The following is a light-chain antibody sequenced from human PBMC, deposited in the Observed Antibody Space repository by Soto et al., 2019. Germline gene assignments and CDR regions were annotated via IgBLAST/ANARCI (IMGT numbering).Light chain of an antibody. CDR2: DAS. CDR3: QQYESLPWT. CDR1: QSVSSY. V-gene: IGKV3-11*01. Sequence: EIVLTQSPATLSLSPGERATLSCRASQSVSSYLAWYQQKPGQAPRLLIYDASNRATGIPARFSGSGSGTDFTLTISSLEPEDFAVYYCQQYESLPWTFGQGTKIEI. J-gene: IGKJ1*01.